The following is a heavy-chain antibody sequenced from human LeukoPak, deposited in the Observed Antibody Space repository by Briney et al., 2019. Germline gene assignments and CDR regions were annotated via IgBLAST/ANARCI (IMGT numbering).Heavy chain of an antibody. CDR2: IYSGGST. CDR1: GFTVSSNY. CDR3: ARDRGDYGDYLVY. Sequence: PTGGSLRLSCAASGFTVSSNYMSWVRQAPGKGLEWVSVIYSGGSTYYADSVKGRFTISRDNSKNTLYLQMNSLRAEDTAVYYCARDRGDYGDYLVYWGQGTLVTVSS. J-gene: IGHJ4*02. V-gene: IGHV3-66*01. D-gene: IGHD4-17*01.